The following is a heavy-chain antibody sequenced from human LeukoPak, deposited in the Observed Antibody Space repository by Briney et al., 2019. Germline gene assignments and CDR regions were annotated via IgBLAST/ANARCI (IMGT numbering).Heavy chain of an antibody. D-gene: IGHD6-19*01. Sequence: PGGSLRLSCAASGFSFSSYWMSWVRQAPGKGLEWVANINQGGTERYVDSVKGRFTISRDNAKNSLYLQMNSLRAEDTAVYYCVREDSYSGGWYEPDYWGQGALVIVSS. CDR2: INQGGTER. J-gene: IGHJ4*02. V-gene: IGHV3-7*05. CDR3: VREDSYSGGWYEPDY. CDR1: GFSFSSYW.